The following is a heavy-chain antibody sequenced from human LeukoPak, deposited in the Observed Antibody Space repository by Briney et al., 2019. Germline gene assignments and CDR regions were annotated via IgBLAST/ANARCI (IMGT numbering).Heavy chain of an antibody. CDR2: IYYTGNT. J-gene: IGHJ5*02. D-gene: IGHD5/OR15-5a*01. Sequence: SETLSLTCTVSGASISSSFWTWIRQSPGKGLEWLGYIYYTGNTNLNPSLKSRLTISLDTSKNQFSLRLSSVTAADTAIYYCARRMTVSATNWFDPWGQGTLVTVSS. CDR3: ARRMTVSATNWFDP. CDR1: GASISSSF. V-gene: IGHV4-59*01.